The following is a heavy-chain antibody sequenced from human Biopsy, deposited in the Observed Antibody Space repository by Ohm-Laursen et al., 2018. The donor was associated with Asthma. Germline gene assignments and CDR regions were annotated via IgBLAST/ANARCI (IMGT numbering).Heavy chain of an antibody. Sequence: ASVKVSCKASGYTFINYAIHWVRQAPGQRLEWMGWINAGNGNTKYSEKFQGRVTITGDTSASTAYMDLSSLRSEDTAVYYCARTYYDFLTGQVNDALAMWGQGTVVTVSS. CDR2: INAGNGNT. CDR1: GYTFINYA. V-gene: IGHV1-3*01. CDR3: ARTYYDFLTGQVNDALAM. J-gene: IGHJ3*02. D-gene: IGHD3-9*01.